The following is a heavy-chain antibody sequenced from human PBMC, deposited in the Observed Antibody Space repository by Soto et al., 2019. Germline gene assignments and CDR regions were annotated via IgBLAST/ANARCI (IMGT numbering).Heavy chain of an antibody. CDR1: GGTFTTYA. CDR3: ARDPGGGSYSRVDY. CDR2: IIPFFGTV. D-gene: IGHD1-26*01. Sequence: QVQLVQSGAEVKKPGSSVKVSCKASGGTFTTYAISWVRQAPGQGLEWMGGIIPFFGTVHYAQNFQGRVTLTADESTNTAHMELRSLRSEDMAIYYCARDPGGGSYSRVDYWGQGTLVTVSS. J-gene: IGHJ4*02. V-gene: IGHV1-69*01.